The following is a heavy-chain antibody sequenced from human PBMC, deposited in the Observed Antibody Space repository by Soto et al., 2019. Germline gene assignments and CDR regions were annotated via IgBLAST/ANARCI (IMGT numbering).Heavy chain of an antibody. CDR2: IGAAGDT. J-gene: IGHJ3*02. CDR1: GFTFSNFD. D-gene: IGHD2-15*01. CDR3: ARRDCSGGSCYSHAFDI. V-gene: IGHV3-13*01. Sequence: PGGSLRLSCAASGFTFSNFDMHWVRQTTGKGLEWVSAIGAAGDTYYPGSVKGRFTISRENAKNSLYLQMNSLRAGDTAVYYCARRDCSGGSCYSHAFDIWGQGTMVTVSS.